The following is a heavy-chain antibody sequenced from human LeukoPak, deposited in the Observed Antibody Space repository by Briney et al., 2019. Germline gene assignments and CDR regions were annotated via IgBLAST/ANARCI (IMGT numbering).Heavy chain of an antibody. J-gene: IGHJ4*02. CDR2: IRSKANSYAT. CDR3: TRHYDDYVWGSYRYGYDY. Sequence: PGGSLRLSCAASWFTFSGSAMHWVRQASGKGLEWVGRIRSKANSYATAYAASVKGRFTISRDDSKNTAYLQMNSLKTEDTAVYYCTRHYDDYVWGSYRYGYDYWGQGTLVTVSS. CDR1: WFTFSGSA. V-gene: IGHV3-73*01. D-gene: IGHD3-16*02.